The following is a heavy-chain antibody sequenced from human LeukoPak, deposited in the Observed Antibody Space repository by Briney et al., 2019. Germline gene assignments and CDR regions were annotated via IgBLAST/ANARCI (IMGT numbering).Heavy chain of an antibody. V-gene: IGHV3-23*01. CDR2: ISGSGGST. CDR1: GFSVSTNY. Sequence: GGSLRLSCAASGFSVSTNYMSWVRQAPGKGLEWVSAISGSGGSTYYADSVKGRFTISRDNSKNTLYLQMNSLRAEDTAVYYCAKEYSSSSGAFDIWGQGTMVTVSS. D-gene: IGHD6-6*01. CDR3: AKEYSSSSGAFDI. J-gene: IGHJ3*02.